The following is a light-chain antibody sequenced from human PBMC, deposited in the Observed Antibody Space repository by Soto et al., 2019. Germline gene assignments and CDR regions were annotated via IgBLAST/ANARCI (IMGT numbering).Light chain of an antibody. Sequence: DIQMTQSPSSLPGSVRDRVTIACRASQNISSYLNWYQQKPGKAPKLLIYAASSLQSGVPSRFSGSGSGTEFTLTISSLQPDDFATYYCQQYETFSGTFGPGTKV. J-gene: IGKJ1*01. CDR3: QQYETFSGT. CDR2: AAS. CDR1: QNISSY. V-gene: IGKV1-39*01.